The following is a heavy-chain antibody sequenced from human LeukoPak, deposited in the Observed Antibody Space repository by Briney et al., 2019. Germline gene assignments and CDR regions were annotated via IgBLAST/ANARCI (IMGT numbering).Heavy chain of an antibody. CDR2: IRGKANNYAT. V-gene: IGHV3-73*01. CDR3: TRETFDY. CDR1: GFTFSGSA. Sequence: GGSLRLSCAASGFTFSGSATHWVRQASGKGLEWVGRIRGKANNYATAYAASVKGRFTISRDDSKNTAYLQMNSLKTEDTAVYYCTRETFDYWGQGTLVTVSS. J-gene: IGHJ4*02.